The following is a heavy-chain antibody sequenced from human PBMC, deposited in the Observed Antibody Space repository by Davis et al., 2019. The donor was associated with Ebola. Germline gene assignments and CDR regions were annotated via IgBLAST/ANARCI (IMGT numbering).Heavy chain of an antibody. D-gene: IGHD6-19*01. CDR1: GFTFSSYW. CDR2: IKQDGSEK. J-gene: IGHJ6*02. CDR3: ARDRHIAVAGNPRRMGMDV. Sequence: GESLKISCAASGFTFSSYWMSWVRQAPGKGLEWVANIKQDGSEKYYVDSVKGRFTISRDNAKNSLYLQMNSLRAEDTAVYYCARDRHIAVAGNPRRMGMDVWGQGTTVTVSS. V-gene: IGHV3-7*01.